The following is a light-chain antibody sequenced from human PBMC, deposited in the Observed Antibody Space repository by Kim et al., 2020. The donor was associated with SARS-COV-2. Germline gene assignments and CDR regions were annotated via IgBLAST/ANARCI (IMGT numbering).Light chain of an antibody. CDR2: EVN. CDR1: RIDIGAYDY. J-gene: IGLJ2*01. V-gene: IGLV2-8*01. CDR3: SSYANNNKFVG. Sequence: QSGLTQPPSASGSLGQSVTISCTGTRIDIGAYDYVSWYQQYPGKAPKLLLFEVNKRPSGVPHRFSGSKSGNTASLTVSGLQADDEADYYCSSYANNNKFVGFGGETQLTV.